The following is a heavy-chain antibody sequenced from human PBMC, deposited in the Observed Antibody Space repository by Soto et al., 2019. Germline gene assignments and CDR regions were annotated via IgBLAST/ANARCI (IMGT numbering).Heavy chain of an antibody. J-gene: IGHJ6*02. CDR2: INPNSGGT. CDR1: GYTLTGYY. D-gene: IGHD3-22*01. Sequence: ASVKVSCKASGYTLTGYYMHWVRQAPGQGLEWMGWINPNSGGTNYAQKFQGRVTMTRDTSISTAYMELSRLRSDDTAVYYCARDSYDSSVGDYYYYGMDVWGQGTTVTVSS. V-gene: IGHV1-2*02. CDR3: ARDSYDSSVGDYYYYGMDV.